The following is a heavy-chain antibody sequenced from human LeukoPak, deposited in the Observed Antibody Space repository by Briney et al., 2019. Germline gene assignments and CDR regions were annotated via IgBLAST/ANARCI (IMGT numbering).Heavy chain of an antibody. V-gene: IGHV3-21*01. J-gene: IGHJ3*02. CDR3: AREGSDGFDI. Sequence: PGGTLRLSCAASGFTFSTYTMKWVRQAPGKGLEWVSSIIRSSSYIYYADSVKGRFTISRDNAKNSLYLQMNSLRAEDTAVYYCAREGSDGFDIWGQGTMVSASS. CDR2: IIRSSSYI. CDR1: GFTFSTYT.